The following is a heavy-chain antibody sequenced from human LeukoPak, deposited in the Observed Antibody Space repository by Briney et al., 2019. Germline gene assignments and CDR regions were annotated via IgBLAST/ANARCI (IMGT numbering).Heavy chain of an antibody. D-gene: IGHD1-26*01. CDR1: GFTFSSYS. CDR2: ISSSSNTI. J-gene: IGHJ4*02. V-gene: IGHV3-48*02. CDR3: ATSGSYRFDY. Sequence: GGSLRLSCAASGFTFSSYSMNWVRQARGKGLEWVSYISSSSNTIYYADSVKGRFTISRDNAQNSLYLQMNSLRDEDTAVYYCATSGSYRFDYWGQGTLVTVSS.